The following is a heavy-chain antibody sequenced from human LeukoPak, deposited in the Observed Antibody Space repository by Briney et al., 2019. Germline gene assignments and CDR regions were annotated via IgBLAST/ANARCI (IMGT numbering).Heavy chain of an antibody. CDR1: GFTFNDYY. CDR3: ATDGAGFDT. V-gene: IGHV3-11*01. J-gene: IGHJ5*02. Sequence: PGGYLSLYCAASGFTFNDYYMSWIRQAPGKGLEWLSYINIGGTNTHYADSVKGRFTISRDNAKKSLYLEMNNLRAEDTAVYYCATDGAGFDTWGQGVLVTVSS. CDR2: INIGGTNT.